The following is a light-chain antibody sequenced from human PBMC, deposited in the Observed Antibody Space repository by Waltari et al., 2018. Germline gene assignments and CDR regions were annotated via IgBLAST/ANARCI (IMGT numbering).Light chain of an antibody. CDR1: QPIYNY. CDR2: SAS. V-gene: IGKV1-39*01. CDR3: QQCYSLQYS. J-gene: IGKJ2*03. Sequence: DIQVTQSPSSLSASVGDRVSITCRASQPIYNYLNWYQTKPGKAPKLLIYSASSLQSGFPSRCTGSGCGTDYTLTISCRQPEDFATYSCQQCYSLQYSVGLGT.